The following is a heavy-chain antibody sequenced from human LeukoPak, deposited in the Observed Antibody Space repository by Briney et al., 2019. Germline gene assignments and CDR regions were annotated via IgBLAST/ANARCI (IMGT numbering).Heavy chain of an antibody. CDR3: ARVGADCSDGNCY. V-gene: IGHV1-18*01. D-gene: IGHD2-15*01. J-gene: IGHJ4*02. CDR1: GYTFTTFG. CDR2: ISTYNGNT. Sequence: ASVKVSCKASGYTFTTFGITWVRQSPGQGLEWMGWISTYNGNTNYAQNLQGRVTMTTDTSTSTAYMELRSLTSDDTAVYYCARVGADCSDGNCYWGQGTLVTVSS.